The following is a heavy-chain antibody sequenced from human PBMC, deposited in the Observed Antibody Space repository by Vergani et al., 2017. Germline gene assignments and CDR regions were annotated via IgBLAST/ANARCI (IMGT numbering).Heavy chain of an antibody. CDR1: GGSDRTSIGYY. V-gene: IGHV4-61*02. CDR2: IFSSGTT. CDR3: ARGSRAEGGSGPDK. D-gene: IGHD6-13*01. Sequence: QVQLQESGPGLVKPSQTLSLSCTVSGGSDRTSIGYYWTWIRQPPGKTLEWIGEIFSSGTTNYNPSFKNRVTMSVETSKNQFSLKLNSVTAADTAVYYCARGSRAEGGSGPDKWGQGTLITVSS. J-gene: IGHJ4*02.